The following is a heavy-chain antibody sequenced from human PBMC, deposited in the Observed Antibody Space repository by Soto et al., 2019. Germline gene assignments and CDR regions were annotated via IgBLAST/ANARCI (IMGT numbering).Heavy chain of an antibody. CDR3: ARDGRGSSWYGDPFDY. V-gene: IGHV3-48*02. D-gene: IGHD6-13*01. J-gene: IGHJ4*02. CDR1: GFTFSSYS. Sequence: QPGGSLRLSCAASGFTFSSYSMNWVRQAPGKGLEWVSYISSSSSTIYYADSVKGRFTISRDNAKNSLYLQMNSLRDEDTAVYYCARDGRGSSWYGDPFDYWGQGPLVTVYS. CDR2: ISSSSSTI.